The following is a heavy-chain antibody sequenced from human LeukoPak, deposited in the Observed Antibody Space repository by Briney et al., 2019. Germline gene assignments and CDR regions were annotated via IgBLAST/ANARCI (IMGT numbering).Heavy chain of an antibody. V-gene: IGHV3-74*01. Sequence: GGSLRLSCAASGFTFDSYWMHWVRQAPGKGLVWVSRIKSDGSGTSYADSVKGRFTISRDNAKNSLYLQMNSLRAEDTAVYYCARDYCSSTSCYIPPNYGMDVWGQGTTVTVSS. CDR2: IKSDGSGT. CDR1: GFTFDSYW. D-gene: IGHD2-2*02. J-gene: IGHJ6*02. CDR3: ARDYCSSTSCYIPPNYGMDV.